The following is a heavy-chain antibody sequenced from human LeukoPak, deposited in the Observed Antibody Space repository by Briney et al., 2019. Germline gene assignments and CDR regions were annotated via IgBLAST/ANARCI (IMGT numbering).Heavy chain of an antibody. D-gene: IGHD6-13*01. J-gene: IGHJ4*02. CDR1: GYSFTSYW. V-gene: IGHV5-51*01. CDR3: ARLLDMPPLGSSWSTGYIDY. Sequence: GESLKISCKGSGYSFTSYWIGWVRQMPGKGLEWMGIIYPGDSDTRYSPSFQGQVTISADKSISTAYLQWSSLKASDTAMYYCARLLDMPPLGSSWSTGYIDYWGQGTLVTVSS. CDR2: IYPGDSDT.